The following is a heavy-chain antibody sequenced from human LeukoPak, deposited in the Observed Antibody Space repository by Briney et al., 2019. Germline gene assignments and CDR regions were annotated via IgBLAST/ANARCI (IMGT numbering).Heavy chain of an antibody. Sequence: SETLSLTCAVSGYSISSGYHWGWTRQPPGKGLEWIGSIYHSGSTYYSPSLKSRVTISLDTSKNQFSLKLSSVTAADTAVYYCARGITIFGVIIIANWFDPWGQGTLVTVSS. CDR3: ARGITIFGVIIIANWFDP. V-gene: IGHV4-38-2*01. CDR2: IYHSGST. CDR1: GYSISSGYH. D-gene: IGHD3-3*01. J-gene: IGHJ5*02.